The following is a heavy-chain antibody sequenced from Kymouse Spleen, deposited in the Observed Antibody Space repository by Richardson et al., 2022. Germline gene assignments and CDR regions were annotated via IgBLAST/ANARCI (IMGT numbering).Heavy chain of an antibody. J-gene: IGHJ6*02. CDR1: GGSFSGYY. V-gene: IGHV4-34*01. CDR2: INHSGST. D-gene: IGHD3-9*01. CDR3: ARGPINYDILTGYYLYYYYYGMDV. Sequence: QVQLQQWGAGLLKPSETLSLTCAVYGGSFSGYYWSWIRQPPGKGLEWIGEINHSGSTNYNPSLKSRVTISVDTSKNQFSLKLSSVTAADTAVYYCARGPINYDILTGYYLYYYYYGMDVWGQGTTVTVSS.